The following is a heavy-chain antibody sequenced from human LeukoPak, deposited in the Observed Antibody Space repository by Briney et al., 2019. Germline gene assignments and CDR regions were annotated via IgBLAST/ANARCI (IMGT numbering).Heavy chain of an antibody. D-gene: IGHD4-17*01. CDR2: ISYDGSNK. J-gene: IGHJ3*02. V-gene: IGHV3-30*01. Sequence: QSGGSLRLSCAASGFTFSSYAMHRVRQAPGKGLEWVAVISYDGSNKYYADSVKGRFTISRDNSKNTLYLQMNSLRAEDTAVYYCASYGDRGFDIWGQGTMVTVSS. CDR3: ASYGDRGFDI. CDR1: GFTFSSYA.